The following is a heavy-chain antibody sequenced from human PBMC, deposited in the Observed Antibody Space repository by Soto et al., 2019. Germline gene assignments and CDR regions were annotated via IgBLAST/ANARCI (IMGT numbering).Heavy chain of an antibody. CDR2: ISYDGSDK. V-gene: IGHV3-30*01. J-gene: IGHJ4*02. D-gene: IGHD3-22*01. Sequence: GGSLRLSCAASVCTFSSYAMHWVLQAPCKGLEWVALISYDGSDKDYADSVKGRFTISRDNSRNTLFLQMNSLRAEDTAVYYCARDYYKYYDSSGYYRSPAYWGQGT. CDR1: VCTFSSYA. CDR3: ARDYYKYYDSSGYYRSPAY.